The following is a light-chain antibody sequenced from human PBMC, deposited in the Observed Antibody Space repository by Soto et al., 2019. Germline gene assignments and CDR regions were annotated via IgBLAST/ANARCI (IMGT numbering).Light chain of an antibody. V-gene: IGKV3-11*01. J-gene: IGKJ1*01. CDR1: QSVSNNY. CDR3: HQRQSWPRT. CDR2: GAS. Sequence: EVVLPQSRATLSLSPGERATLSCRASQSVSNNYLALYQQKPGQAPRLLIYGASNRATGIPARFSASGSGTDFTLTISDVQPEDFALYYCHQRQSWPRTFGQGTKVDIK.